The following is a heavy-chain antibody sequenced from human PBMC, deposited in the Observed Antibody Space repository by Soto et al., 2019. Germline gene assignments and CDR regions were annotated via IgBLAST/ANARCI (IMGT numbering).Heavy chain of an antibody. J-gene: IGHJ5*02. CDR3: AQARAPSNSSPVNWFDP. Sequence: GWSLRRSCAASGFTFSSYAMSGVRQGRGKVLEWVSAISGSGGSTYYADSVKGRFTISRDNSKNTLYLQMNSLRAADTAVYYCAQARAPSNSSPVNWFDPWGQGTLVNVSS. D-gene: IGHD4-4*01. CDR1: GFTFSSYA. V-gene: IGHV3-23*01. CDR2: ISGSGGST.